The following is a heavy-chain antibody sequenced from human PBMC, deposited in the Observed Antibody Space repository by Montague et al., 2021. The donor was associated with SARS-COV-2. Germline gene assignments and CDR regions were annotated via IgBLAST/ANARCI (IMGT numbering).Heavy chain of an antibody. V-gene: IGHV4-39*02. J-gene: IGHJ6*02. CDR2: IYYSGSA. D-gene: IGHD3-22*01. CDR3: ARREVYYNDSALMDV. Sequence: SETLSLTCTVSGGSINSSSYYWSWIRQSPGKGLEWIGYIYYSGSAYYSPSLRSRVSMSLDTSKNHLSLRLSLVTAADTAVYYCARREVYYNDSALMDVWGQGTVVTVSS. CDR1: GGSINSSSYY.